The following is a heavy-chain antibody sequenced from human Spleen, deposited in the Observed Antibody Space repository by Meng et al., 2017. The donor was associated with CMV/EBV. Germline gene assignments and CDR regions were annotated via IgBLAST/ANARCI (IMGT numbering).Heavy chain of an antibody. D-gene: IGHD1-26*01. CDR2: INWNGGST. CDR3: ARGGPPKIVGATSYYFDY. V-gene: IGHV3-20*04. Sequence: GESLKISCAASGFTFDDYAMHWVRQAPGKGLEWVSGINWNGGSTGYADSVKGRFTISRDNAKNSLYLQMNSLRAEDTALYYCARGGPPKIVGATSYYFDYWGQGTLVTVSS. J-gene: IGHJ4*02. CDR1: GFTFDDYA.